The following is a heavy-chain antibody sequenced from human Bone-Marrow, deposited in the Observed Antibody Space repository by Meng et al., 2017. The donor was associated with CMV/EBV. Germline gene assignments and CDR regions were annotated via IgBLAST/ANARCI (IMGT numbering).Heavy chain of an antibody. V-gene: IGHV4-38-2*02. D-gene: IGHD1-26*01. CDR2: IYHSGST. CDR1: GYSISSGYY. CDR3: ARGGSPDY. J-gene: IGHJ4*02. Sequence: SETLSLTCTVSGYSISSGYYWGWIRQPPGKGLEWIGGIYHSGSTYYNPSLKSRVTISVDTSKNQFSLKLSSVTAADTAVYYCARGGSPDYWGQGTLVTVSS.